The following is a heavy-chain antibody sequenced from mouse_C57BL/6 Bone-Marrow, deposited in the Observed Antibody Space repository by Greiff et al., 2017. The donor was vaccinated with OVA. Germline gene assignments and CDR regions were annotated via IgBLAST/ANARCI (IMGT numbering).Heavy chain of an antibody. CDR2: IRNKANNHAK. D-gene: IGHD2-3*01. V-gene: IGHV6-6*01. J-gene: IGHJ3*01. CDR3: TRHDGYQFAY. CDR1: GFTFSDAW. Sequence: EVQLVESGGGLVQPGGSMKLSCAASGFTFSDAWMDWVSQTPEKGLEWVAEIRNKANNHAKYYAESVKGRFTISRDDSKSSVYLQMNSLRAEDPVIYYCTRHDGYQFAYWGQGTLVTVSA.